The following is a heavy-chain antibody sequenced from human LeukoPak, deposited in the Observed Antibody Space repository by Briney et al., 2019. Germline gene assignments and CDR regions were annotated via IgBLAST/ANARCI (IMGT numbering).Heavy chain of an antibody. CDR1: GGSFSGYY. D-gene: IGHD1/OR15-1a*01. CDR2: INHSGST. J-gene: IGHJ5*02. CDR3: ARHVRLNNKKNWFDP. Sequence: PSETLSLTCAVYGGSFSGYYWSWIRQPPGKGLEWIGEINHSGSTNYNPSLKSRVTISVDTSKNQFSLKLSSVTAADTAVYYCARHVRLNNKKNWFDPWGQGTLVTVSS. V-gene: IGHV4-34*01.